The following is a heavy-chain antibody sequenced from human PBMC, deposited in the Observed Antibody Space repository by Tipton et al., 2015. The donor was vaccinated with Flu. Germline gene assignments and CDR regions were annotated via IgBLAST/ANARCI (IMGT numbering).Heavy chain of an antibody. CDR1: GFTVSGNY. Sequence: SLRLSCAASGFTVSGNYMSGVRQAPGKGLEWVSVIYSGGSTYYADSVNGRCTISRDNSKNTLYLQMNSPRAEDTAVYYCARGTVVTFYGMDVWGQGTTVTVSS. V-gene: IGHV3-53*01. CDR3: ARGTVVTFYGMDV. J-gene: IGHJ6*02. CDR2: IYSGGST. D-gene: IGHD2-21*02.